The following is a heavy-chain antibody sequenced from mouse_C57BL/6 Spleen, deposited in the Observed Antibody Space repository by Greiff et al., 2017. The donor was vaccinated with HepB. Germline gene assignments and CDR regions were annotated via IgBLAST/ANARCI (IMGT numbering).Heavy chain of an antibody. Sequence: QVQLQQSGPELVKPGASVKISCKASGYAFSSSWMNWVKQRPGKGLEWIGRIYPGDGDTNYNGKFKGKATLTADKSSSTAYMQLSSLTSEDSAVYFCARYHYGYDDYYAMDYWGQGTSVTVSS. CDR2: IYPGDGDT. J-gene: IGHJ4*01. CDR1: GYAFSSSW. D-gene: IGHD2-2*01. CDR3: ARYHYGYDDYYAMDY. V-gene: IGHV1-82*01.